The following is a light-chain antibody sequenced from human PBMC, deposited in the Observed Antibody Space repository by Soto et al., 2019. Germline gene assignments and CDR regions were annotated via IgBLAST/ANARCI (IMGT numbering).Light chain of an antibody. J-gene: IGLJ3*02. CDR1: RSDVGAYNY. CDR2: EVS. V-gene: IGLV2-14*01. Sequence: QSALTQPASVSGSPGQSITISCTGTRSDVGAYNYVTWYLQHPGKVPKVIIYEVSSRPSGVSYRFSGSKSGNTASLTISGLQAEDEAEYYCSSYTTSTTWVFGGGTKVTVL. CDR3: SSYTTSTTWV.